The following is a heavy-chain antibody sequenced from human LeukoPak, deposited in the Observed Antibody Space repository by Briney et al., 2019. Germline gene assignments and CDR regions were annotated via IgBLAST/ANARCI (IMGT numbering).Heavy chain of an antibody. CDR1: GFTFSSYS. D-gene: IGHD3-10*01. J-gene: IGHJ4*02. CDR3: ARAVSTYGLDS. V-gene: IGHV3-21*01. Sequence: GGSLRLSCVASGFTFSSYSMHWVRQAPGKGLECVSSITSTSSYTYYADSVKGRFTISRDDAKNSLYLQMNSLRAEDTAVYYCARAVSTYGLDSWGQGTLVTVSS. CDR2: ITSTSSYT.